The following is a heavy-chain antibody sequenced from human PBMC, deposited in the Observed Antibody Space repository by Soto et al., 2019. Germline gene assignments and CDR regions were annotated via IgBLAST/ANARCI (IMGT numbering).Heavy chain of an antibody. CDR1: GFTFSTYW. Sequence: GGSLRLSCAASGFTFSTYWMQWVRQAPGKGLVWVSRINGDGSTTIYADSVKGRFTISRDNAKNTLYLQMNSLRAEDTAVYYCARGPYRMDVWGQGTTVTVSS. J-gene: IGHJ6*02. V-gene: IGHV3-74*01. CDR3: ARGPYRMDV. CDR2: INGDGSTT.